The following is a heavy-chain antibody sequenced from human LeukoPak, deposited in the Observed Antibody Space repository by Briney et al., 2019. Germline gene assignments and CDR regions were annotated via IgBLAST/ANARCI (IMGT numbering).Heavy chain of an antibody. CDR2: INPSGGST. CDR3: ATRAVVAATKYFQH. V-gene: IGHV1-46*01. D-gene: IGHD2-15*01. CDR1: GYTLTNYY. Sequence: ASVKVSCKASGYTLTNYYMHWVRQAPGQGLEWMGIINPSGGSTSYAQKFQGRVTMTRDTSTSTVYMELSSLRSEDTAVYYCATRAVVAATKYFQHWGQGTLVTVSS. J-gene: IGHJ1*01.